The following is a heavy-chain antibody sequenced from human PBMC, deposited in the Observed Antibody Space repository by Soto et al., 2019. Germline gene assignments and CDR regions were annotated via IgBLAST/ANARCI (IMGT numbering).Heavy chain of an antibody. D-gene: IGHD1-1*01. V-gene: IGHV4-31*03. CDR3: AREDGTKTRPNNWFDP. Sequence: QVQLQESGPGLVKPSQTLSLTCTVSGGSISSGGYYWSWIRQHPGKGLEWIGYIYYSGSTYYNPSHKSRVTISVDTSKNQFSLKLSSVTAADTAVYYCAREDGTKTRPNNWFDPWGQGTLVTVSS. CDR2: IYYSGST. CDR1: GGSISSGGYY. J-gene: IGHJ5*02.